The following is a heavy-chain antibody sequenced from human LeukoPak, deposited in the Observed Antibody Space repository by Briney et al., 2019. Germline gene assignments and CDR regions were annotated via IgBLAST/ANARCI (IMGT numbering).Heavy chain of an antibody. J-gene: IGHJ3*02. Sequence: SETLSLTCIVSDYSISSINWWGWVRQPPGKGLEWIGNIYHSGNTYYNPSPKSRVTISVDTSKNHFSLKLRSVTAVDTAVYYCARTLPTTVVTPSDAFDIWGQGTMVTVSS. CDR3: ARTLPTTVVTPSDAFDI. CDR1: DYSISSINW. CDR2: IYHSGNT. D-gene: IGHD4-23*01. V-gene: IGHV4-28*01.